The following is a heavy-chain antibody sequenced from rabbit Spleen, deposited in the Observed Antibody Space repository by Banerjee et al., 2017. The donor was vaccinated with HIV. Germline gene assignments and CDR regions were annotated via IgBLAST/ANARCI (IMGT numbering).Heavy chain of an antibody. CDR2: IAGDSSGFT. CDR1: GFSFSSSDY. J-gene: IGHJ6*01. D-gene: IGHD7-1*01. Sequence: QEQLEESGGDLVKPGASLTLTCTASGFSFSSSDYMCWVRQAPGKGLEWISCIAGDSSGFTYSATWAKGRFTCSKTSSTTVTLQMTSLTVADTATYFCARDTGTSFSSYGMDLWGQGTRVTVS. V-gene: IGHV1S45*01. CDR3: ARDTGTSFSSYGMDL.